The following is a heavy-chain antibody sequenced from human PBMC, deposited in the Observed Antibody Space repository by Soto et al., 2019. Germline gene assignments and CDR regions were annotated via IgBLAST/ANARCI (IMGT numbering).Heavy chain of an antibody. CDR3: ARGSEDLTSNFDY. Sequence: GGSLRLSCAASGFTFTRYSMNWVRQAPGKGLEWVSSISSTTNYIYYGDSMKGRFTISRDNAKNSLYLEMNSLRAADTAVYYCARGSEDLTSNFDYWGQGTLVTVSS. CDR2: ISSTTNYI. V-gene: IGHV3-21*06. CDR1: GFTFTRYS. J-gene: IGHJ4*02.